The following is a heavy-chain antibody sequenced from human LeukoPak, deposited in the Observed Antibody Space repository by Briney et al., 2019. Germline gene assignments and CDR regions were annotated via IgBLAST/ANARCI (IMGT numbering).Heavy chain of an antibody. Sequence: GGSLRLSCAASGFTFSSYGMSWLRQAPGKGLEWISVISGGGGTTYYTDSVKGRFTIARDNSKSTLYLQMNSLRAEDTAVYYCVKRTYETTGWFDHWGQGTLVTVSS. CDR2: ISGGGGTT. D-gene: IGHD2-8*01. V-gene: IGHV3-23*01. J-gene: IGHJ5*02. CDR1: GFTFSSYG. CDR3: VKRTYETTGWFDH.